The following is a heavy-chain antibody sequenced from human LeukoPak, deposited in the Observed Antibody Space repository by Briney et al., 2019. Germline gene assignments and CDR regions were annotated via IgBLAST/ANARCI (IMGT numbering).Heavy chain of an antibody. J-gene: IGHJ4*02. D-gene: IGHD6-19*01. Sequence: SETLSLTCTVSGGSISSSSYYWGWIRQPPGKGLEWIGYIHYSGSTKYNPSLKSRVTISVDTSKNQFSLKLSSVTAADTAVYYCASCYSSGWAFDYWGQGTLVTVSS. CDR3: ASCYSSGWAFDY. CDR2: IHYSGST. CDR1: GGSISSSSYY. V-gene: IGHV4-61*05.